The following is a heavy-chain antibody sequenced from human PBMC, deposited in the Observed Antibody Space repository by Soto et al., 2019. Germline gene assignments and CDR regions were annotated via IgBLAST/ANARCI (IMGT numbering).Heavy chain of an antibody. V-gene: IGHV3-9*01. D-gene: IGHD1-26*01. CDR3: AKDMGARTYYYYGMDV. CDR1: GFTFDDYA. Sequence: EVQLVESGGGLVQPGRSLRLSCAASGFTFDDYAMHWVRQAPGKGLEWVSGISWNSGSIGYADSVKGRFTISRDNAKNSLYLQMNSLRAEDTALYYCAKDMGARTYYYYGMDVWGQGTTVTVSS. CDR2: ISWNSGSI. J-gene: IGHJ6*02.